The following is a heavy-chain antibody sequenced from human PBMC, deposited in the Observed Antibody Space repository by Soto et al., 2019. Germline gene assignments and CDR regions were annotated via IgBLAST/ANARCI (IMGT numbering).Heavy chain of an antibody. Sequence: GGSLRLSCVASGFTFDDYAMHWVRQAPGKGLEWVSGIPWNSGTIAYADSVKGRFTISRGNTKNSLYLQMNSVRPEDTALYFCVREAISSGWSGGRIYYFDFWGQGTRVTVSS. V-gene: IGHV3-9*01. CDR3: VREAISSGWSGGRIYYFDF. D-gene: IGHD3-22*01. CDR1: GFTFDDYA. CDR2: IPWNSGTI. J-gene: IGHJ4*02.